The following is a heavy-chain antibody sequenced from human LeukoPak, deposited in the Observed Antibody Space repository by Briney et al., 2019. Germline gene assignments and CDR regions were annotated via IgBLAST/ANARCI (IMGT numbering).Heavy chain of an antibody. CDR2: IYTSGST. CDR3: ARDRGDNWKYSIWAYLDP. CDR1: GGSISTYY. J-gene: IGHJ5*02. V-gene: IGHV4-4*07. Sequence: SETLSLTCTVSGGSISTYYWSWIRQPAGKGLEWIGRIYTSGSTNYHPSLKGRVTMSIDTSKNQFSLKLSSVTAADTAVYYCARDRGDNWKYSIWAYLDPWGQGTPVTVSS. D-gene: IGHD1-20*01.